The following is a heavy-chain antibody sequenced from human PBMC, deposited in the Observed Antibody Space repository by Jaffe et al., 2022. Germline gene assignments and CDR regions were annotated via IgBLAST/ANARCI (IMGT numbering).Heavy chain of an antibody. V-gene: IGHV3-7*05. CDR2: IKQDGSEK. D-gene: IGHD3-10*01. J-gene: IGHJ6*03. Sequence: EVQLVESGGGLVQPGGSLRLSCAASGFTFSSYWMSWVRQAPGKGLEWVANIKQDGSEKYYVDSVKGRFTISRDNAKNSLYLQMNSLRAEDTAVYYCARSDLQNDYYGSGTQPWYYMDVWGKGTTVTVSS. CDR1: GFTFSSYW. CDR3: ARSDLQNDYYGSGTQPWYYMDV.